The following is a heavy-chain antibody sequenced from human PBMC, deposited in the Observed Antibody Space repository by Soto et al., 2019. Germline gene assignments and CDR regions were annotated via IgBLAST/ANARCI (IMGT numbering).Heavy chain of an antibody. V-gene: IGHV5-51*01. CDR3: ARHISGGFWSGTPGGSFDY. Sequence: GESLKISCKGSGYSFTSYWIGWVRQMPGKGLEWMGIIYPGDSDTRYSPSFQGQVTISADKSISTAYLQWSSLKASDTAMYYCARHISGGFWSGTPGGSFDYWGQGTLVTVSS. J-gene: IGHJ4*02. D-gene: IGHD3-3*01. CDR1: GYSFTSYW. CDR2: IYPGDSDT.